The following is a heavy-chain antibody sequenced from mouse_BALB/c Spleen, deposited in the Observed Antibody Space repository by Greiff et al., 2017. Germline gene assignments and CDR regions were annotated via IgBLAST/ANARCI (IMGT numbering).Heavy chain of an antibody. CDR3: ASPSLWLRGFAY. V-gene: IGHV14-3*02. J-gene: IGHJ3*01. CDR1: GFNIKDTY. Sequence: EVQLQQSGAELVKPGASVKLSCTASGFNIKDTYMHWVKQRPEQGLEWIGRIDPANGNTKYDPNFQGKATITADTSSNTAYLQLSSLTSEDTAVYYCASPSLWLRGFAYWGQGTLVTVSA. CDR2: IDPANGNT. D-gene: IGHD2-2*01.